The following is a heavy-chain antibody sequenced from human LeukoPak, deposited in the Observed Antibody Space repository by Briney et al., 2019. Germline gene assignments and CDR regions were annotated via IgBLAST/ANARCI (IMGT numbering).Heavy chain of an antibody. CDR2: VSSSSYI. CDR3: VRELPPVVQYYFDH. CDR1: GFTFSSYS. D-gene: IGHD2-21*01. Sequence: KPGGSLRLSCAASGFTFSSYSMNWVRQAPGKGLEWVSSVSSSSYIYYADSVKGRFTISRDNAKNSLYLQMNSLRAEDTAVYYCVRELPPVVQYYFDHWGPGTLVTVSS. J-gene: IGHJ4*02. V-gene: IGHV3-21*01.